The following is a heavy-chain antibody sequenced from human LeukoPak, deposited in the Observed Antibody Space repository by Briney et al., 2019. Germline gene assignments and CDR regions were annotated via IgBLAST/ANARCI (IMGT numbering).Heavy chain of an antibody. Sequence: GGSLRLSCAASGFTFSSYAMHWVRQAPGKGLEGVAGISYDGSSKYYADSVKGRFTISRDNSKNTLYVQMNSLRPEDTAVYYCAKGDWELRSTGYFDYWGQGTLVTVSS. D-gene: IGHD2-8*02. CDR1: GFTFSSYA. V-gene: IGHV3-30*18. CDR2: ISYDGSSK. CDR3: AKGDWELRSTGYFDY. J-gene: IGHJ4*02.